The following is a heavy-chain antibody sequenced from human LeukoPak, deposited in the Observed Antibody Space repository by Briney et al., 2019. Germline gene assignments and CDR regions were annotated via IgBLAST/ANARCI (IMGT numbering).Heavy chain of an antibody. V-gene: IGHV3-23*01. Sequence: GGSLRLSCAASGFTFSSYAMSWVRQAPGKGLEWVSATTGSGGSTYYADSVKGRFTVSRDNSKNTLYLQMNSLRAEDTAVYYCANHKREGSGYHYVWWGQGTLVTVSS. CDR2: TTGSGGST. CDR3: ANHKREGSGYHYVW. D-gene: IGHD3-22*01. CDR1: GFTFSSYA. J-gene: IGHJ4*02.